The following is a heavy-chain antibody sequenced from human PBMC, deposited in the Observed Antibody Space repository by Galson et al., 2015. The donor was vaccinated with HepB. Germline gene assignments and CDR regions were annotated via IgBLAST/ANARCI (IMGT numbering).Heavy chain of an antibody. Sequence: SLRLSCAASGFSFSDYGLHWVRQAPGKGLEWVAVIWYDGSKEYYAGSVKGRFTISRDNSKNTLYLQMNSLRAEDTAVYYCTRDRSGSSYGAFDYWGQGTLVAVSS. CDR2: IWYDGSKE. CDR1: GFSFSDYG. J-gene: IGHJ4*02. V-gene: IGHV3-33*01. D-gene: IGHD1-26*01. CDR3: TRDRSGSSYGAFDY.